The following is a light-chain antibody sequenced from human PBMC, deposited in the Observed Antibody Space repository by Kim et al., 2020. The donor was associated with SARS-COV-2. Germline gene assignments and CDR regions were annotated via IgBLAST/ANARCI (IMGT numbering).Light chain of an antibody. CDR1: QNINTW. Sequence: DIQMTQSPSTLSASVGDRITITCRASQNINTWLAWYQQKPGKAPKLLIYKVSTLESGVPSRFSDSGSGTEFTLTISSLQPDDLATYYCQQYNSNSLYAFGQGTKLEI. CDR3: QQYNSNSLYA. J-gene: IGKJ2*01. CDR2: KVS. V-gene: IGKV1-5*03.